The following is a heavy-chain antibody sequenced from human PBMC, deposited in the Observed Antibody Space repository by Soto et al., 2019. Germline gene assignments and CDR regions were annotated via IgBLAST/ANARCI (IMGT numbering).Heavy chain of an antibody. CDR1: GGTFSSYT. Sequence: QVPLVQSGAEVKKPGSSVKVSCKASGGTFSSYTISWVRQAPGQGLEWMGRIIPILGIANYAQKFQGRVTITADKSTSTANMELSSLRSEDTAVYYCARDDRGSSSDYGMDVWGQGTTVTVSS. CDR3: ARDDRGSSSDYGMDV. D-gene: IGHD6-13*01. V-gene: IGHV1-69*08. J-gene: IGHJ6*02. CDR2: IIPILGIA.